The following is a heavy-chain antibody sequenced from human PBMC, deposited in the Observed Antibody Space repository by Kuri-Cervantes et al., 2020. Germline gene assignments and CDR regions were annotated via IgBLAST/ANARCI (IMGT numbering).Heavy chain of an antibody. CDR1: GFTFSSYG. CDR3: ARARGGNSFGAEYYYGMDV. V-gene: IGHV3-33*01. D-gene: IGHD4-23*01. Sequence: GESLKISCAASGFTFSSYGMHWVRQAPGKGLEWVAVIWYDGSNKYYADSVKGRFTISRDNAKNSLYLQMNSLRDEDTAVYYCARARGGNSFGAEYYYGMDVWGQGTTVTVSS. CDR2: IWYDGSNK. J-gene: IGHJ6*02.